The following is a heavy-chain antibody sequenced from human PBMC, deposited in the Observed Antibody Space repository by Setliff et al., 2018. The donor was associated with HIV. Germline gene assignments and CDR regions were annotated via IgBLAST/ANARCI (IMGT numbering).Heavy chain of an antibody. CDR2: INHSGST. J-gene: IGHJ6*03. CDR3: ARGATLLPGYSDRWEYFYMDV. V-gene: IGHV4-34*01. CDR1: GGSFSEYY. Sequence: LSLTCAVYGGSFSEYYWSWIRQSPGKGLEWIGEINHSGSTHYNPPLKSRATISVDSSKNQFSLRLNSVTAADTAVYYCARGATLLPGYSDRWEYFYMDVWGKGTTVTVSS. D-gene: IGHD5-12*01.